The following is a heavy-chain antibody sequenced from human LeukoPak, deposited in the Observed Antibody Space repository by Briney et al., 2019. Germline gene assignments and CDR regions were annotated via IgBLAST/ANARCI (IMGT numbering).Heavy chain of an antibody. J-gene: IGHJ6*03. Sequence: PSETLSLTCTVSGGSISSGDYYWSWIRQPPGKGLEWIGYIYYSGSTYYSPSLKSRVTISVDTSKNQFSLKLSSVTAADTAVYYCARVLTVSYYYMDVWGKGTTVTVSS. D-gene: IGHD4-17*01. CDR2: IYYSGST. V-gene: IGHV4-30-4*08. CDR1: GGSISSGDYY. CDR3: ARVLTVSYYYMDV.